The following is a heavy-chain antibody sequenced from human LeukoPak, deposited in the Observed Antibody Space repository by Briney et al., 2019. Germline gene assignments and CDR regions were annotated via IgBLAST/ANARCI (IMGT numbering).Heavy chain of an antibody. CDR1: GFTFTNYW. D-gene: IGHD3-10*01. CDR3: ARERGSGSYHPFDP. V-gene: IGHV3-7*01. CDR2: IKQDGSQK. J-gene: IGHJ5*02. Sequence: GGSLRLSCVASGFTFTNYWMNWVRQAPGKGLEWVASIKQDGSQKSYVDSVMGRFTISRDNAKNSLSLQMNSLRADDTAVYYCARERGSGSYHPFDPWGQGTLATVSS.